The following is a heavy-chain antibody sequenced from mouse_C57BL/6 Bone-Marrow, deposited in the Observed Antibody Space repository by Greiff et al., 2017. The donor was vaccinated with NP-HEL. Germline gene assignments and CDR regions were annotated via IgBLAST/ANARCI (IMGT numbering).Heavy chain of an antibody. Sequence: VQLLQSGAELAKPGASAKLSCKASGYTFTTYWMHWVKQRPGQGLEWIGYINPSSGYTKYNQKFKDKATLTADKSSSTAYMQLSSLTYEDSAVYYCASTRGFVYWGQGTTLTVSS. CDR1: GYTFTTYW. CDR2: INPSSGYT. V-gene: IGHV1-7*01. J-gene: IGHJ2*01. CDR3: ASTRGFVY.